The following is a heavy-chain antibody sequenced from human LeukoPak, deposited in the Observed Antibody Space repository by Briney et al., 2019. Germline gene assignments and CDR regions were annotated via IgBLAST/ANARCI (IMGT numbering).Heavy chain of an antibody. CDR3: ARDLKQYQLLYGDFDY. D-gene: IGHD2-2*02. CDR1: GFTFSSYS. V-gene: IGHV3-21*01. Sequence: GGSLRLSCAASGFTFSSYSMNWVRQAPGKGLEWVSSISSSSSYIYYADSVKGRFTISRDNAKNSLYLQMNSLRAEDTAVYYCARDLKQYQLLYGDFDYWGQGTLVTVSS. CDR2: ISSSSSYI. J-gene: IGHJ4*02.